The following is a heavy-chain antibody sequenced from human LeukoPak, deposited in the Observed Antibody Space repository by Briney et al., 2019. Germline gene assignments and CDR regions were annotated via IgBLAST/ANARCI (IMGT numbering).Heavy chain of an antibody. V-gene: IGHV1-69*05. CDR3: ARGYDFWSGYWYY. Sequence: SVKVSCKASGSTFSSYAISWVRQAPGRGLEWMGGIIPIFGTANYAQKFQGRVTITTDESTSTAYMELSSLRSEDTAVYYCARGYDFWSGYWYYWGQGTLVTVSS. CDR1: GSTFSSYA. J-gene: IGHJ4*02. CDR2: IIPIFGTA. D-gene: IGHD3-3*01.